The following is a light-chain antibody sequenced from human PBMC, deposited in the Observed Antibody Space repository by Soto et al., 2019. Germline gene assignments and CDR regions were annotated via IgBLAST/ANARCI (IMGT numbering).Light chain of an antibody. CDR2: EVS. CDR1: SGDVGGYNY. CDR3: SSFAGSNNYV. Sequence: QSALTQPPSASGSPGQSVTISCTGTSGDVGGYNYVSWYQQHPGKAPKLMIFEVSERPSGVPDRFSASKSGNTASLTVSGLQAVDEADSYCSSFAGSNNYVFGTGTKVTVL. V-gene: IGLV2-8*01. J-gene: IGLJ1*01.